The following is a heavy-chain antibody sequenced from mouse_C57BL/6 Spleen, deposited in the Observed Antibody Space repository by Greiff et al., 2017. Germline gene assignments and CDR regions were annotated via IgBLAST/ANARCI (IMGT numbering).Heavy chain of an antibody. Sequence: QVQLKQPGAELVKPGASVKMSCKASGYTFTSYWITWVKQRPGQGLEWIGDIYPGSGSTNYNEKFKSKATLTVDTSSSTAYMQLSSLTSEDSAVYYCARGDYGSYYFDYWGQGTTLTVSS. CDR3: ARGDYGSYYFDY. V-gene: IGHV1-55*01. J-gene: IGHJ2*01. D-gene: IGHD2-2*01. CDR2: IYPGSGST. CDR1: GYTFTSYW.